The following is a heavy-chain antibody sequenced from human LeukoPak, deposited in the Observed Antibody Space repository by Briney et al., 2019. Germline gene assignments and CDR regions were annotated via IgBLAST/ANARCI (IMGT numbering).Heavy chain of an antibody. CDR2: LSYDGSNK. J-gene: IGHJ5*02. D-gene: IGHD3-10*01. CDR1: GFTSSSFA. CDR3: ARDRQLTMVRGVRFWFDP. Sequence: GGPLRFPCAASGFTSSSFARHGVRRAPGKGLEWVAVLSYDGSNKYYADSVKGRFTISRDNSKNTLYLQMNSLRAEDTAVYYCARDRQLTMVRGVRFWFDPWGQGTLVTVSS. V-gene: IGHV3-30-3*01.